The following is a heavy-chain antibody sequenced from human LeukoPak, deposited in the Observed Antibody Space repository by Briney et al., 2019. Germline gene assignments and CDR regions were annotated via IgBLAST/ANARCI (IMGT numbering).Heavy chain of an antibody. J-gene: IGHJ6*02. CDR2: INPNSGGT. D-gene: IGHD3-3*01. V-gene: IGHV1-2*02. Sequence: ASVKVSCKASGYTFTGYYMHWVRQAPGQGLEWMGWINPNSGGTNYAQKFQGRVTITADKSTSTAYMELSSLRSEDTAVYYCARGNITIFGVVIDPYGMDVWGQGTTVTVSS. CDR1: GYTFTGYY. CDR3: ARGNITIFGVVIDPYGMDV.